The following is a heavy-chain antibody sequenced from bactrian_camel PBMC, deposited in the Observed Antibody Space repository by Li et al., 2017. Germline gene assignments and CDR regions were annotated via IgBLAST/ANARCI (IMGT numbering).Heavy chain of an antibody. D-gene: IGHD5*01. Sequence: HVQLVESGGGSVQAGESLRLSCVDSGYTYSSYSWGWFRQTSGGEREGVASIYAVDGSTYYADSVKGRFTISKDNAKNTLYLQMNNLKTEDTAMYYCSKALFFGVGGIGGYRGQGTQVTVS. V-gene: IGHV3S1*01. CDR2: IYAVDGST. CDR3: SKALFFGVGGIGGY. J-gene: IGHJ4*01. CDR1: GYTYSSYS.